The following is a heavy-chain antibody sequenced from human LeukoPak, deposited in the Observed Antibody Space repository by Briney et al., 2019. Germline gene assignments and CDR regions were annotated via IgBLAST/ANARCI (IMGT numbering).Heavy chain of an antibody. J-gene: IGHJ5*02. CDR1: GFTFSTYW. Sequence: PGGSLRLSCAASGFTFSTYWMSWVRQAPGKGLEWLAVISYDGSIRYYADSVKGRFTISRDNSNNTVHLQMNSLRPDDSALYYCAREDNPLWFDPWGQGTLVTVSS. CDR2: ISYDGSIR. D-gene: IGHD1-1*01. CDR3: AREDNPLWFDP. V-gene: IGHV3-30-3*01.